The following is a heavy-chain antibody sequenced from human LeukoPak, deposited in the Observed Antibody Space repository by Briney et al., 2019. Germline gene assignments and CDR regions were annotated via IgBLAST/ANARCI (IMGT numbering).Heavy chain of an antibody. CDR1: GFTFDDYA. D-gene: IGHD3/OR15-3a*01. CDR3: AKGGTGYHDAFDI. Sequence: GGSLRLSCAASGFTFDDYAMHWVRQAPGKGLEWVSGISWNSGSIGYAGSVKGRFTISRDNAKNSLYLQMNSLRPEDTALYYCAKGGTGYHDAFDIWGQGTVVTVSS. J-gene: IGHJ3*02. CDR2: ISWNSGSI. V-gene: IGHV3-9*01.